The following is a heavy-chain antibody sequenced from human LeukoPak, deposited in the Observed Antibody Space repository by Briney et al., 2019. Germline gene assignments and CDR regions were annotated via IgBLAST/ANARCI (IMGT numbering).Heavy chain of an antibody. J-gene: IGHJ3*02. Sequence: PGGSLRLSCAASGFTFSTFAMIWVRQPPGKGLEWVSSIFPSGGEIHYADSVRGRFTISRDNSKNTLYLQMNSLRPEDTAVYYCAKEGDYYGSGSYRDGFDIWGQGTRATVSS. CDR1: GFTFSTFA. CDR3: AKEGDYYGSGSYRDGFDI. D-gene: IGHD3-10*01. V-gene: IGHV3-23*01. CDR2: IFPSGGEI.